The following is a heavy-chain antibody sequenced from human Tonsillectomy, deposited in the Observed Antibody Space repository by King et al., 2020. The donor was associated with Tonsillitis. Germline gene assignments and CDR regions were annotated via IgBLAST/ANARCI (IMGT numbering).Heavy chain of an antibody. D-gene: IGHD1-1*01. Sequence: VQLVESGGGVVQPGRSLRLSCAASGFTFSSYGMHWVRQAPGKGLEWVAVISYDGNNKYYADSVEGRFTISRDNSNNTLYLQMNSLRSEDTAVYWCAKDAPDRLNWYSFAFWGQGTLITVSS. J-gene: IGHJ4*02. CDR1: GFTFSSYG. V-gene: IGHV3-30*18. CDR2: ISYDGNNK. CDR3: AKDAPDRLNWYSFAF.